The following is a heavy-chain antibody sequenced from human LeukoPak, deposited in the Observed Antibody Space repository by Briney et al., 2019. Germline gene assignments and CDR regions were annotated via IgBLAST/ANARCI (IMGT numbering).Heavy chain of an antibody. CDR3: ASGSSILSLQWEIYFDY. Sequence: GASVKASCKASGYTFTDYYLHWVRQAPGQGLEWMGWINPKSGATNYAQSFQGRVTMTRDTSISTAYTELSSLRSDDTAVYYCASGSSILSLQWEIYFDYWGQGALVTVSS. V-gene: IGHV1-2*02. J-gene: IGHJ4*02. CDR1: GYTFTDYY. D-gene: IGHD1-26*01. CDR2: INPKSGAT.